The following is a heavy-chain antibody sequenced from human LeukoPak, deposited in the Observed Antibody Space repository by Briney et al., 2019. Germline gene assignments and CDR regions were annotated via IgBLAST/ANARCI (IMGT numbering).Heavy chain of an antibody. CDR2: IYYSGST. CDR3: ARADLYGPVVD. V-gene: IGHV4-30-4*01. Sequence: PSETLSLTCTVSGGSISSGDYYWSWIRQPPGKGLEWIGYIYYSGSTYYNPSLKSRVTISVDTSKNQFSLKLSSVTAADTAGYYCARADLYGPVVDWGQGTLVTVSS. D-gene: IGHD2/OR15-2a*01. CDR1: GGSISSGDYY. J-gene: IGHJ4*02.